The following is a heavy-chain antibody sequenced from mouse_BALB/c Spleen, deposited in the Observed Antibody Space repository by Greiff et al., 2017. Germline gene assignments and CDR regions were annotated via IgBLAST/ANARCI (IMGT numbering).Heavy chain of an antibody. CDR1: GYSITSDYA. D-gene: IGHD2-10*02. CDR3: ARGEYGISWFAY. Sequence: EVQLQQSGPGLVKPSQSLSLTCTVTGYSITSDYAWNWIRQFPGNKLEWMGYISYSGSTSYNPSLKSRISITRDTSKNQFFLQLNSVTTEDTATYYCARGEYGISWFAYWGQGTLVTVSA. CDR2: ISYSGST. V-gene: IGHV3-2*02. J-gene: IGHJ3*01.